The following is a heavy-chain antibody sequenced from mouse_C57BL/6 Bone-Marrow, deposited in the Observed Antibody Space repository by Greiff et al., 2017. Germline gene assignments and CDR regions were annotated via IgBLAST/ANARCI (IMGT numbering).Heavy chain of an antibody. CDR2: IYPSDSET. D-gene: IGHD4-1*01. J-gene: IGHJ3*01. Sequence: QVQLQQPGAELVRPGSSVKLSCKASGYNFTSYWMDWVKQRPGQGLEWIGNIYPSDSETQYNQKFKDKATLTVDKSSSTAYMQLSSLTSEDSAVYYCATTGTAWFAYWGQGTLVTVSA. CDR1: GYNFTSYW. CDR3: ATTGTAWFAY. V-gene: IGHV1-61*01.